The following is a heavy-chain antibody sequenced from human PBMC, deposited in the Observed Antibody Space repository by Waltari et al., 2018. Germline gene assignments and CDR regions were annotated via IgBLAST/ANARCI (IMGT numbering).Heavy chain of an antibody. CDR1: GDSIGNRDF. J-gene: IGHJ4*02. V-gene: IGHV4-4*02. CDR3: ARDRGRGLYLES. Sequence: QLQLQESGPGLVKPSGTLSLTSAAFGDSIGNRDFWSWVRQPPGKGRVWMGQVHSSGRTNYNPSFASRVTVSVDTSTRQFSLKVASATAADTAVYYCARDRGRGLYLESWGQGILVTVSP. CDR2: VHSSGRT. D-gene: IGHD2-15*01.